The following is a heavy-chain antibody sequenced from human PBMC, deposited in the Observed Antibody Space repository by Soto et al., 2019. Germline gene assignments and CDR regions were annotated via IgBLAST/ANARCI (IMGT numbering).Heavy chain of an antibody. CDR2: INWNGRTR. V-gene: IGHV3-20*04. J-gene: IGHJ4*02. Sequence: PGGSLRLSCAASGFTFDDYGMSWVRQVPGKGLEWVAGINWNGRTRDYADSVKGRFTISRDTAKNSLYLQMSSLRVEDTALYFCARASPRGRYFDWLIFPLGHRGQGTLVTVSS. CDR1: GFTFDDYG. D-gene: IGHD3-9*01. CDR3: ARASPRGRYFDWLIFPLGH.